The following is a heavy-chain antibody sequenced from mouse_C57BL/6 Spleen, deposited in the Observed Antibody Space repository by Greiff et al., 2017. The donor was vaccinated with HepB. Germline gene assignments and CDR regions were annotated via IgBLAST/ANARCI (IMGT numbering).Heavy chain of an antibody. CDR2: IDPSDSYT. CDR1: GYTFTSYW. J-gene: IGHJ1*03. V-gene: IGHV1-59*01. Sequence: QVQLQQPGAELVRPGTSVKLSCKASGYTFTSYWMHWVKQRPGQGLEWIGVIDPSDSYTNYNQKFKGKATLTVDTSSSTAYMQLSSLTSEDSAVYYCARRNYYGSSYLYFDVWGTGTTVTVSS. D-gene: IGHD1-1*01. CDR3: ARRNYYGSSYLYFDV.